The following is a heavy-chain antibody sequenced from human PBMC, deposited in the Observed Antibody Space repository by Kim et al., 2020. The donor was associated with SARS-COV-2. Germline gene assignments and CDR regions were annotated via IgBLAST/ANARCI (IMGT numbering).Heavy chain of an antibody. V-gene: IGHV3-13*04. Sequence: GGSLRLSCAASGFTFSSYDMHWVRQATGKGLEWVSAIGTAGDTYYPGSVKGRFTISRENAKNSLYLQMNSLRAGDTAVYYCARAPPGYYDYVWGSYRYGAFDIWGQGTMVTVSS. CDR3: ARAPPGYYDYVWGSYRYGAFDI. J-gene: IGHJ3*02. D-gene: IGHD3-16*02. CDR2: IGTAGDT. CDR1: GFTFSSYD.